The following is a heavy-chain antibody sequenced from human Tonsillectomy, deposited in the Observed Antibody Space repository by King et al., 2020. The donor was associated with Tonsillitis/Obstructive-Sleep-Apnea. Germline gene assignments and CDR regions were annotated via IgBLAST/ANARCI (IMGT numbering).Heavy chain of an antibody. Sequence: QLVQSGAEVKKPGASVKVSCNASGYTFSGYYMHWVRQAPGQELEWMGWINPYSGGTKYAQKFQGRVTMTRDTSISTAYMELKRLRSDDTAVYYCARGHAQWLEVGGWLDPWGQGPLVTVSS. CDR3: ARGHAQWLEVGGWLDP. D-gene: IGHD6-19*01. CDR1: GYTFSGYY. J-gene: IGHJ5*02. V-gene: IGHV1-2*02. CDR2: INPYSGGT.